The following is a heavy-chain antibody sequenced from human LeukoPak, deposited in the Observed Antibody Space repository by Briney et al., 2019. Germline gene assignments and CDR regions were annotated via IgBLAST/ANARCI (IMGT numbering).Heavy chain of an antibody. J-gene: IGHJ4*02. CDR3: AKDLLEYSSSSGSY. V-gene: IGHV3-30*02. CDR1: GFTFRTYT. D-gene: IGHD6-6*01. CDR2: IRYDGSNK. Sequence: GRSLRLSCAASGFTFRTYTMHWVRQAPGKGLEWVAFIRYDGSNKYYADSVKGRFTISRDNSKYTLYLQMNSLRAEDTAVYYCAKDLLEYSSSSGSYWGQGTLVTVSS.